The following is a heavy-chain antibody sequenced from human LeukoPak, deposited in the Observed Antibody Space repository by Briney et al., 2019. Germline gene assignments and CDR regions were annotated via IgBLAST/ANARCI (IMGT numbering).Heavy chain of an antibody. D-gene: IGHD7-27*01. Sequence: GGSLRLSCAASGFTFNIFTMNWVRQAPGKGLEWISHINTKSKTIYYADSVKGRFTISRDNAKNSLHLQMNSLRAEDTALYYCVRDRNWAFDYWGQGTLVTVSS. CDR1: GFTFNIFT. CDR2: INTKSKTI. CDR3: VRDRNWAFDY. J-gene: IGHJ4*02. V-gene: IGHV3-48*01.